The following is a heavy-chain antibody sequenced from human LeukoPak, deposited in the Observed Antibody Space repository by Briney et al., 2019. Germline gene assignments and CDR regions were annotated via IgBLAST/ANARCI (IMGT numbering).Heavy chain of an antibody. CDR3: ARVAVATRAFDY. CDR2: IIPVLDIA. V-gene: IGHV1-69*04. D-gene: IGHD6-19*01. J-gene: IGHJ4*02. CDR1: RDTFSSDD. Sequence: SVKVSCKASRDTFSSDDITWVRQAPGQGLEWMGRIIPVLDIANYAQKFQGRVTITADKSTNTVYMELNSLTSEDTAVYYCARVAVATRAFDYWGQGTLVTVSS.